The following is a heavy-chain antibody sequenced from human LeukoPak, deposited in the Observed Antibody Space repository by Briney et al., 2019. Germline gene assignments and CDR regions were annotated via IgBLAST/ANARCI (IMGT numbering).Heavy chain of an antibody. CDR1: GFTFSKHG. Sequence: GGSLRLSCGASGFTFSKHGMDWVRQAPGKGLEWLSGVSPPGGGTYYADSVKGRFTISRDDSKNTLSLQMNSLRVEDTAVYYCARDLAWGAFDYWGQGTLVTVSS. CDR2: VSPPGGGT. CDR3: ARDLAWGAFDY. J-gene: IGHJ4*02. V-gene: IGHV3-23*01. D-gene: IGHD7-27*01.